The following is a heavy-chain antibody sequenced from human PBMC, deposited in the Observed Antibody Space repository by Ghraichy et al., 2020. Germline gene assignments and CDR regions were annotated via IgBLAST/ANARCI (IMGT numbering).Heavy chain of an antibody. CDR2: IYYSGST. Sequence: SETLSLTCTVSGGSISSSSYYWGWIRQPPGKGLEWIGSIYYSGSTYYNPSLKSRVTISVDTSKNQFSLKLSSVTAADTAVYYCARQTRTSGVAATGWFDPWGQGTLVTVSS. CDR3: ARQTRTSGVAATGWFDP. CDR1: GGSISSSSYY. V-gene: IGHV4-39*01. D-gene: IGHD2-15*01. J-gene: IGHJ5*02.